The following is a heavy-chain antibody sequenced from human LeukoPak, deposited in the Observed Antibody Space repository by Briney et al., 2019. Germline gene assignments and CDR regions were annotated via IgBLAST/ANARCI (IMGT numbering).Heavy chain of an antibody. D-gene: IGHD2-21*01. Sequence: PSETLSLTCTVSGGSISSGGYYWRWIRQPPGKGLEWIGYIYYSGSTNYNPSLKSRVTISVDTSKNQFSLKLSSVTAADTAVYYCARLTIPIWGQGTMVTVSS. CDR1: GGSISSGGYY. V-gene: IGHV4-61*08. CDR2: IYYSGST. J-gene: IGHJ3*02. CDR3: ARLTIPI.